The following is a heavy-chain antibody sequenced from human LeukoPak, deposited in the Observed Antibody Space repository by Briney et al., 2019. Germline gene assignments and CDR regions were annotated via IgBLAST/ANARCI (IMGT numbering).Heavy chain of an antibody. CDR2: IFASGST. CDR1: GASISTYY. D-gene: IGHD4-17*01. CDR3: ARMTTGHDY. V-gene: IGHV4-4*07. J-gene: IGHJ4*02. Sequence: SETLSLTCTVSGASISTYYWSWIRQPAGKGLEWIGRIFASGSTNYNPSPKSRVTISVDTSKNQFSLMMTSVTAADTAVYFCARMTTGHDYWGQGILVTVSS.